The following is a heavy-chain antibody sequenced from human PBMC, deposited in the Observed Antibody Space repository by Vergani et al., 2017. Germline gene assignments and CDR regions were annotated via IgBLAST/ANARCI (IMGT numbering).Heavy chain of an antibody. V-gene: IGHV1-58*02. J-gene: IGHJ4*02. D-gene: IGHD6-19*01. CDR1: GFTFTSSA. CDR2: IVVGSGNT. CDR3: AKDGRSSGPFCPDY. Sequence: QLVQSGPAVKKPGTSVKVSCKASGFTFTSSAMQWVRQARGQRLEWIGWIVVGSGNTNYAQKFQERVTITRDMSTSTAYMELSSLRSEDTAVYYCAKDGRSSGPFCPDYWGQGTLVTVSS.